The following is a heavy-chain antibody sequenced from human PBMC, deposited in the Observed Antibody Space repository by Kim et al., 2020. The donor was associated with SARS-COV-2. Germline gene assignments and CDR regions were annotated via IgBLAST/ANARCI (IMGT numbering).Heavy chain of an antibody. CDR3: ATAAPIVVVPAAEHYYYYYGMDV. Sequence: ASVKVSCKVSGYTLTELSMHWVRQAPGKGLEWMGGFDPEDGETINAQKFQGRVTMTEDTSTDTAYMELSSLRSEDTAVYYCATAAPIVVVPAAEHYYYYYGMDVWGQGTTVTVSS. J-gene: IGHJ6*02. CDR1: GYTLTELS. CDR2: FDPEDGET. D-gene: IGHD2-2*01. V-gene: IGHV1-24*01.